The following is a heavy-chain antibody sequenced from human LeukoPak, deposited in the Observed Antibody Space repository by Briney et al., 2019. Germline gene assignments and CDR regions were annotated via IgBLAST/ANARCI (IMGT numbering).Heavy chain of an antibody. J-gene: IGHJ4*02. CDR3: ARDRAWNYFDY. CDR1: GFAFRNAW. Sequence: GGSLRLSCAASGFAFRNAWMSWVRQAPGKGLEWVAIISNDGSRKYYAHSVEGRFTISRDNSKNTLYLQMDSLRAEDTAVYYCARDRAWNYFDYWGQGTLVTVSS. V-gene: IGHV3-30*03. D-gene: IGHD3-3*01. CDR2: ISNDGSRK.